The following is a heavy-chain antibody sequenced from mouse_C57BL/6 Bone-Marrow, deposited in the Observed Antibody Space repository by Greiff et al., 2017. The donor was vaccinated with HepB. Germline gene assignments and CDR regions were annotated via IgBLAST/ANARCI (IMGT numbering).Heavy chain of an antibody. J-gene: IGHJ1*03. CDR2: INPSSGYT. D-gene: IGHD2-5*01. V-gene: IGHV1-4*01. CDR1: GYTFTSYT. CDR3: ERSTIVTRYFDV. Sequence: VQLQQSGAELARPGASVKMSCKASGYTFTSYTMHWVKQRPGQGLEWIGYINPSSGYTKYNQKFKDKATLTADKSSSTAYMQLSSLTSEDSAVYYCERSTIVTRYFDVWGTGTTVTVSS.